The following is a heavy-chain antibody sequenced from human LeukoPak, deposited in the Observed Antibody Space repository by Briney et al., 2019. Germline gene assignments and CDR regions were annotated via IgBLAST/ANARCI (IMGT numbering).Heavy chain of an antibody. CDR3: ARGDGSGSWRIDY. CDR2: IPYDGNNK. V-gene: IGHV3-30-3*01. D-gene: IGHD3-10*01. Sequence: RPGGSLILSCAASGFIFNNYAMHWVRHVPGRGLEWLAVIPYDGNNKYYADSVNGRFTISRDNSKNTLYLQMDSLRPEDTAVYYCARGDGSGSWRIDYWGQGTLVIVSS. CDR1: GFIFNNYA. J-gene: IGHJ4*02.